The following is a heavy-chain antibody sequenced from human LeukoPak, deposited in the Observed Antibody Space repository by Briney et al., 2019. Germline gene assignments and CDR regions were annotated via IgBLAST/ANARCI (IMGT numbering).Heavy chain of an antibody. J-gene: IGHJ4*02. D-gene: IGHD2-15*01. CDR3: ARDLSATARAYDY. Sequence: GGSLRLSCAASGFILSDYNMNWVRQAPGKGLQWVSFISISGSYITYADSVKGRFTISRDNAKNSLYLQMNSLRAEDTAVYYCARDLSATARAYDYWGQGTLVTVSS. CDR2: ISISGSYI. V-gene: IGHV3-21*01. CDR1: GFILSDYN.